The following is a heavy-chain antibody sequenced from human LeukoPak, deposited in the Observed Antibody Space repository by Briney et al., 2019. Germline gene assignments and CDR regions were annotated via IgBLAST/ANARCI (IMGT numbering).Heavy chain of an antibody. CDR2: IRYDGSNK. CDR3: AKDRRIAARPRGAAEYFQH. D-gene: IGHD6-6*01. Sequence: GGSLRLSCAASGFTFSSYGMHWVRQAPGKGLEEVAFIRYDGSNKYYADSVKGRFTISRDNSKNTLYLQMNSLRAEDTAVYYCAKDRRIAARPRGAAEYFQHWGQGTLVTVSS. J-gene: IGHJ1*01. V-gene: IGHV3-30*02. CDR1: GFTFSSYG.